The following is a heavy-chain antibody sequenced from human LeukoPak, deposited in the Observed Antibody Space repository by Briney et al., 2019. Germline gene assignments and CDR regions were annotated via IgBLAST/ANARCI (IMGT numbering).Heavy chain of an antibody. CDR3: ARDPTNTSGRYAYHDY. J-gene: IGHJ4*02. CDR2: VSCFNGDT. D-gene: IGHD6-19*01. V-gene: IGHV1-18*04. Sequence: ASVKVSCKASGYTFNHHGISWVRQAPGQGPEWMGWVSCFNGDTHYAQKFQGRVTMTRDTSTTTAYMELRSLRSDDTALYYCARDPTNTSGRYAYHDYWGQGTLVTVS. CDR1: GYTFNHHG.